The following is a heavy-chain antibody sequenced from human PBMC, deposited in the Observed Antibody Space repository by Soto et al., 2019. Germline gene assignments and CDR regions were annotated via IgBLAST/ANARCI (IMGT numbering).Heavy chain of an antibody. D-gene: IGHD3-10*01. V-gene: IGHV1-2*02. CDR1: GYTFTGYC. J-gene: IGHJ6*02. CDR2: INPNSGGT. CDR3: ATAMAYYYYYGMDV. Sequence: GSSVKVSCKASGYTFTGYCMHWVRQAPGQGLDWMGWINPNSGGTSYAQKFQGRVTMPRDKSISTAYMELSRLRSDDTAVYYCATAMAYYYYYGMDVWGQGTTVTVSS.